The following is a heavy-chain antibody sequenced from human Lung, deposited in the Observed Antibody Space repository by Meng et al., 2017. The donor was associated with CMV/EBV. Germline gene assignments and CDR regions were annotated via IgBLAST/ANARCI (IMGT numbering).Heavy chain of an antibody. Sequence: SXAASGFTFNTYAMHWVRQAPGKGLEWVAFIRFDASNKYYADSVKGRFTISRDNFKNTLFLQMNSLRPEDTAVYYCVKGIYPRTYYYYYYGLDVWGQGTXVTVSS. V-gene: IGHV3-30*02. CDR1: GFTFNTYA. D-gene: IGHD1-7*01. CDR2: IRFDASNK. J-gene: IGHJ6*02. CDR3: VKGIYPRTYYYYYYGLDV.